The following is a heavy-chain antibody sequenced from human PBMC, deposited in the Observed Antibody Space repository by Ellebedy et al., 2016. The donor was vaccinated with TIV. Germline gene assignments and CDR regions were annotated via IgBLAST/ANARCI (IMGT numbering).Heavy chain of an antibody. CDR1: GFRFRSYG. Sequence: GESLKISCAGSGFRFRSYGIHWVRQVPGKGLEWVAVIWFDGSKKYYADSVKGRFTISRDDSKNTVYLQMNSLRAEDTAVYSCARDSYVTSHYDRLDSWGQGTLVTVSS. V-gene: IGHV3-33*01. CDR3: ARDSYVTSHYDRLDS. D-gene: IGHD3-3*01. CDR2: IWFDGSKK. J-gene: IGHJ4*02.